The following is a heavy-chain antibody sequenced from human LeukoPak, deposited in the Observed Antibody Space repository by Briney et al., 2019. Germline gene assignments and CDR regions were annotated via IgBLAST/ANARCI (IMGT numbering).Heavy chain of an antibody. D-gene: IGHD4-17*01. CDR3: ARSLDYGDYVERDDAFDI. CDR2: ISYDGSNK. J-gene: IGHJ3*02. Sequence: PGGSLRLSCAASGFTFSNYGMAWVRQPPGKGLEWVAVISYDGSNKYYADSVKGRFTISRDNSKNTLYLQMNSLRAEDTAVYYCARSLDYGDYVERDDAFDIWGQGTMVTVSS. CDR1: GFTFSNYG. V-gene: IGHV3-30*19.